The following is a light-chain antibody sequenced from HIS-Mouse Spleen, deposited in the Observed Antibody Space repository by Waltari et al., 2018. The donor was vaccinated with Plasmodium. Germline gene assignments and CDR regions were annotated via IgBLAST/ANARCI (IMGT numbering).Light chain of an antibody. J-gene: IGLJ2*01. Sequence: QSALTQPASVSGSPGQSITISCTGPSSDVGSYTLVSWYQQPPGKAPKLMIYEGSKRPSGVSNRFSGSKSGNTASLTISGLQAEDEADYYCCSYAGSSTFVVFGGGTKLTVL. V-gene: IGLV2-23*03. CDR3: CSYAGSSTFVV. CDR2: EGS. CDR1: SSDVGSYTL.